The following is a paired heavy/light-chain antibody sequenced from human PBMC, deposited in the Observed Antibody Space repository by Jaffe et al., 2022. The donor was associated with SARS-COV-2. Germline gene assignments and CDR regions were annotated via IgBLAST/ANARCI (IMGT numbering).Light chain of an antibody. Sequence: QTVVTQEPSFSVSPGGTVTLTCGLSSGSVSTSHYPSWYQQTPGQAPRTLIYNTNIRSSGVPERFSGSILGNRAALTITGAQAEDECDYYCVLYMGNVIWVSGGGTKVTVL. CDR1: SGSVSTSHY. J-gene: IGLJ3*02. CDR2: NTN. CDR3: VLYMGNVIWV. V-gene: IGLV8-61*01.
Heavy chain of an antibody. CDR3: ARRAFYEILTGYDFWYFDL. V-gene: IGHV5-51*01. CDR1: GYSFTNYW. CDR2: ISPDDSET. J-gene: IGHJ2*01. D-gene: IGHD3-9*01. Sequence: EVQLVQSGAEVKKAGESLKISCKASGYSFTNYWIAWVRQMPGKGLEWMGIISPDDSETTYSPSFQGQVTISADKSISTVYLQWSSLKASDTAMYYCARRAFYEILTGYDFWYFDLWGRGTLVSVSS.